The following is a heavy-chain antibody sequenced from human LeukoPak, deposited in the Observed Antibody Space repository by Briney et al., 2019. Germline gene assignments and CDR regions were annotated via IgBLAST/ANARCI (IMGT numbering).Heavy chain of an antibody. CDR2: IYYSGST. V-gene: IGHV4-30-4*01. CDR3: AREALYQLLWIAFDI. D-gene: IGHD2-2*01. Sequence: PSETLSLTCTVSGGSFSSGDYYWSWIRQPPGKGLEWIGFIYYSGSTYYNPSLKSRVTISLDTSRKQFSLKLSSVTAADTAVYYCAREALYQLLWIAFDIWGQGTMVTVSS. CDR1: GGSFSSGDYY. J-gene: IGHJ3*02.